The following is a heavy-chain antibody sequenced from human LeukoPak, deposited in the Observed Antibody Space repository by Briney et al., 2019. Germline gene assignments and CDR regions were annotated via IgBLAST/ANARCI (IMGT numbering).Heavy chain of an antibody. CDR3: ARGGSNWSNDYYHGVDV. V-gene: IGHV4-59*02. CDR2: IYYSGSA. Sequence: SETLSLTCTVSGDSVTTYYWSWIRQPPGKGLEWLGYIYYSGSATYNPSLKSRVTISVDTSKNQFSLKLSSVTAADTAVYYCARGGSNWSNDYYHGVDVWGQGTTVTVSS. D-gene: IGHD4-11*01. CDR1: GDSVTTYY. J-gene: IGHJ6*02.